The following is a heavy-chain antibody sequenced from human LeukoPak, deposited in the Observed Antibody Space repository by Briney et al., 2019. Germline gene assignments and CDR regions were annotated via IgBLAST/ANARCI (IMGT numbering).Heavy chain of an antibody. D-gene: IGHD3-9*01. CDR1: GFSLTSRPVG. CDR3: AHRRDYNCDWDGGLFDF. V-gene: IGHV2-5*02. J-gene: IGHJ4*02. CDR2: AYWDDDN. Sequence: SGPTLVKPTQTLTLTCSFSGFSLTSRPVGVGWIRQPPGKALEWLAFAYWDDDNRYSPSVKSRLTVTKDTSKNQVVLTMTNMDPVDTGTYFCAHRRDYNCDWDGGLFDFWGQGTLVTVPS.